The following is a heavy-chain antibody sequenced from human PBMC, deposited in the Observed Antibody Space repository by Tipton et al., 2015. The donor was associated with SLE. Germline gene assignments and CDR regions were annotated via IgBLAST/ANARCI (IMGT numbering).Heavy chain of an antibody. D-gene: IGHD3-3*01. Sequence: TLSLTCTVSGGSISSGSYYWSWIRQPAGKGLGWIGRIYTSGSTNYNPSLKSRVTISVDTSKNQFSLKLSSVTAADTAVYYCARVLGVVKSYYMDVWGKGTTVTVSS. V-gene: IGHV4-61*02. CDR1: GGSISSGSYY. CDR2: IYTSGST. J-gene: IGHJ6*03. CDR3: ARVLGVVKSYYMDV.